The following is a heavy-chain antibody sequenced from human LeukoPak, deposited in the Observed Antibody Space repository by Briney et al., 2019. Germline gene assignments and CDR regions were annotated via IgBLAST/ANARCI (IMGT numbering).Heavy chain of an antibody. J-gene: IGHJ4*02. V-gene: IGHV3-23*01. CDR2: ISGSGGST. D-gene: IGHD2-15*01. CDR3: AKDWARYRSGGSCLRGSYFDY. CDR1: GFTFSSYA. Sequence: GGSLRLSCAASGFTFSSYAMSWVRQAPGKGLEWVSAISGSGGSTYYADSVKGRFTISRDNSKNTLYLQMNSLRAEDTAVYYCAKDWARYRSGGSCLRGSYFDYWGQGTLVTVSS.